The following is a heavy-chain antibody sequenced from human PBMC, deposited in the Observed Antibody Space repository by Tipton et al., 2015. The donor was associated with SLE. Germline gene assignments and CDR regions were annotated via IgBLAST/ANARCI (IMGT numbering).Heavy chain of an antibody. V-gene: IGHV4-39*07. J-gene: IGHJ6*02. CDR2: IYYSGST. CDR1: GGSISSSSYY. CDR3: ASLYSGYDYYYYGMDV. D-gene: IGHD5-12*01. Sequence: TLSLTCTVSGGSISSSSYYWGWIRQPPGKGLEWIGSIYYSGSTYYNPSPKSRVTISVDTSKNQFSLKLSSVTAADTAVYYCASLYSGYDYYYYGMDVWGQGTTVTVSS.